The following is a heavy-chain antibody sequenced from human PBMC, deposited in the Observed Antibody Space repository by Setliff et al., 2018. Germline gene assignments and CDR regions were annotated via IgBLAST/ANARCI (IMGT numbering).Heavy chain of an antibody. CDR2: IYYSGST. Sequence: SETLSLTCTVSGGSISSGGYYWSWVRQHPGKGLEWIGYIYYSGSTYYNPSLKSRVTISADTSKNQFSLKLSSVTAADTAVYYCARVARVVLSRNAFDIWGQGTMVTVSS. CDR3: ARVARVVLSRNAFDI. CDR1: GGSISSGGYY. J-gene: IGHJ3*02. D-gene: IGHD2-2*01. V-gene: IGHV4-31*03.